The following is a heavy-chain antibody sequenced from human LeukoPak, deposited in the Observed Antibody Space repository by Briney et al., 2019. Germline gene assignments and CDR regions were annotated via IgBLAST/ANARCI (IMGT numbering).Heavy chain of an antibody. CDR2: TYFKSKWYN. J-gene: IGHJ5*02. Sequence: SQTLSLTCVISGDSVSSNSVAWSCIRQSPSRGLECLGRTYFKSKWYNHYAGSVKGRITINPDTSKNEFSLQLKSVTPEDAAVYYCAREGYTNGWYQWFDPWGQGTLVTVSS. CDR1: GDSVSSNSVA. D-gene: IGHD6-19*01. CDR3: AREGYTNGWYQWFDP. V-gene: IGHV6-1*01.